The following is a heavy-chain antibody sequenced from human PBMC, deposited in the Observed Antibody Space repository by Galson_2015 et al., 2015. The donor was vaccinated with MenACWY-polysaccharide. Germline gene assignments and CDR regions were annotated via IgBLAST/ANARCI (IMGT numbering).Heavy chain of an antibody. V-gene: IGHV2-70*11. J-gene: IGHJ6*02. Sequence: PALVKPTQTLTLTCTFYGFSLSTSGVSVSWIRQPPGKALEWLARIDWDDDDYYSTSLKTRLTISKDTSKNQVLLTMTNMKPVDTSTYYCALMPPAPSLQVPAYSYAMAVWRQGTTVSVAS. CDR2: IDWDDDD. D-gene: IGHD5-24*01. CDR1: GFSLSTSGVS. CDR3: ALMPPAPSLQVPAYSYAMAV.